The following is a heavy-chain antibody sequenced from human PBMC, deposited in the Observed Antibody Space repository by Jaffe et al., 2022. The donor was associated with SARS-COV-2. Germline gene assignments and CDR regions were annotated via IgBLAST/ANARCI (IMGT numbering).Heavy chain of an antibody. V-gene: IGHV4-59*01. CDR3: ARGGYYYFDY. D-gene: IGHD3-3*01. CDR2: IYYSGST. J-gene: IGHJ4*02. CDR1: GGSISSYY. Sequence: QVQLQESGPGLVKPSETLSLTCTVSGGSISSYYWSWIRQPPGKGLEWIGYIYYSGSTNYNPSLKSRVTISVDTSKNQFSLKLSSVTAADTAVYYCARGGYYYFDYWGQGTLVTVSS.